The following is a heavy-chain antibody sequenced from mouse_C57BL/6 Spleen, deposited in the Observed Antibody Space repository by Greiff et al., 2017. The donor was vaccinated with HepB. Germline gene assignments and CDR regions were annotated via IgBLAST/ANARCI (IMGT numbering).Heavy chain of an antibody. D-gene: IGHD1-1*01. CDR2: IDPANGNT. CDR3: ARGRYYGSSPYYAMDY. Sequence: LVESVAELVRPGASVKLSCTASGFNIKNTYMHWVKQRPEQGLEWIGRIDPANGNTKYAPKFQGKATITADTSSNTAYLQLSSLTSEDTAIYYCARGRYYGSSPYYAMDYWGQGTSVTVSS. CDR1: GFNIKNTY. J-gene: IGHJ4*01. V-gene: IGHV14-3*01.